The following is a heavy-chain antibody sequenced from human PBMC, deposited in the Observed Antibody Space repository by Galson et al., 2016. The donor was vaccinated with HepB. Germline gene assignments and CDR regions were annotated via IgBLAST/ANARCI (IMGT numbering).Heavy chain of an antibody. CDR1: GFTFTNHT. D-gene: IGHD6-6*01. V-gene: IGHV3-48*01. CDR3: ARVQFSSVSYWFFDL. Sequence: SLRLSCAASGFTFTNHTMNWVRQAPGKGPEPISYISTNGATIHYADSVKGRFTVSRDNAKNSLYLQMNGRRAEETAVYYWARVQFSSVSYWFFDLWGRGTLVTVSS. CDR2: ISTNGATI. J-gene: IGHJ2*01.